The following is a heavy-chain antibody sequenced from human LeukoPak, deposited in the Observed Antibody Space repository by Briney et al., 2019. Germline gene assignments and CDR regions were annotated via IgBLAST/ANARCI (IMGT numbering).Heavy chain of an antibody. CDR3: ARRYNWNYVVAYYYGMDV. Sequence: SETLSLTCAVYGGSFSGYYWSWIRQPPGKGPEWIGEINHSGSTNYNPSLKSRVTISVDTSKNQFSLKLSSVTAADTAVYYCARRYNWNYVVAYYYGMDVWGQGTTVTVSS. V-gene: IGHV4-34*01. CDR1: GGSFSGYY. CDR2: INHSGST. J-gene: IGHJ6*02. D-gene: IGHD1-7*01.